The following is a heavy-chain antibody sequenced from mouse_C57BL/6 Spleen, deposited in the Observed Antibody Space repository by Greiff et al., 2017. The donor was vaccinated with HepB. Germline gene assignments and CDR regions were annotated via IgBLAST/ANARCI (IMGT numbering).Heavy chain of an antibody. V-gene: IGHV2-2*01. J-gene: IGHJ2*01. CDR2: IWSGGST. D-gene: IGHD2-3*01. CDR1: GFSLTSYG. CDR3: ARMGFDGLYYFDY. Sequence: VQVVESGPGLVQPSQSLSITCTVSGFSLTSYGVHWVRQSPGKGLEWLGVIWSGGSTDYNAAFISRLSISKDNSKSQVFFKMNSLQADDTAIYYCARMGFDGLYYFDYWGQGTTLTVSS.